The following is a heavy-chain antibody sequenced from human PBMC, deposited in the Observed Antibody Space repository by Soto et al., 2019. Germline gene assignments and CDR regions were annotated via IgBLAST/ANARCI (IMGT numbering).Heavy chain of an antibody. J-gene: IGHJ4*02. CDR2: IYYSGST. CDR3: AKAAAARGFDY. D-gene: IGHD6-13*01. CDR1: GGSISSGGYY. Sequence: SETLSLTCAVSGGSISSGGYYWSWIRQPPGKGLEWIGYIYYSGSTNYNPSLKSRVTISVDTSKNQFSLKLSSVTAADTAVYYCAKAAAARGFDYWGQGTLVTVSS. V-gene: IGHV4-61*08.